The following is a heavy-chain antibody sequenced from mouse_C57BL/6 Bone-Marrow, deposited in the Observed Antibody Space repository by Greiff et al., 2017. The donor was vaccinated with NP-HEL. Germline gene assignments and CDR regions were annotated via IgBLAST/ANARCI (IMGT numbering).Heavy chain of an antibody. V-gene: IGHV14-4*01. CDR1: GFNIKDDY. J-gene: IGHJ1*03. Sequence: VQLKESGAELVRPGASVKLSCTASGFNIKDDYMHWVKQRPEQGLEWIGWIDPENGDTEYASKFQGKATIPADTSPTTASLLLICLTSEDTVVYYCFPPYWYFDVWGTGTTVTVSS. CDR2: IDPENGDT. CDR3: FPPYWYFDV.